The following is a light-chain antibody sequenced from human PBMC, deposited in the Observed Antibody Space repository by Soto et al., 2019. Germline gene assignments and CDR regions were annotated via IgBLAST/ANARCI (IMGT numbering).Light chain of an antibody. CDR3: ATWDDSLSSVI. V-gene: IGLV1-51*01. J-gene: IGLJ2*01. CDR2: DND. Sequence: QSVLTQPPSVSAAPGEKVSISCSGSSSNIGNDYVSWYQQLPGTAPKLLIYDNDKRPSGIPDRFSGSKSGTSATRGITGLQTGDEADYHCATWDDSLSSVIFGGGTKVTVL. CDR1: SSNIGNDY.